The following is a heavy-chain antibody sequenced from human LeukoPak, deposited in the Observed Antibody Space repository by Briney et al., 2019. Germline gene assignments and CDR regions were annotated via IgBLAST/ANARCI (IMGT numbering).Heavy chain of an antibody. CDR3: ARSLITGSTWGFDF. CDR1: GFTFNSYS. D-gene: IGHD1-20*01. CDR2: ISSRSSPK. V-gene: IGHV3-48*04. J-gene: IGHJ4*02. Sequence: PGGSLRLSCAASGFTFNSYSMNWVRQPPGKGLEWISSISSRSSPKYYADSVKGRLTISRDNAKNSLYLQMNSLRAEDTAVYYCARSLITGSTWGFDFWGQGTLVTVSS.